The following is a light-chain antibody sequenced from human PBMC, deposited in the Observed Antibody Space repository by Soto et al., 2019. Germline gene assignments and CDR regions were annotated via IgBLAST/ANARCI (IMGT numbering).Light chain of an antibody. CDR3: SSYAGSTAFYV. Sequence: QSVLTQPASVSGSPGQSSTISCTGASSDVGYYDFVSWYQQHPGKAPKLIIYEVSNRPSGVSDRFSASKSGNTASLTISGLQAEDEADYHCSSYAGSTAFYVFGTGTKVTVL. CDR2: EVS. CDR1: SSDVGYYDF. V-gene: IGLV2-14*01. J-gene: IGLJ1*01.